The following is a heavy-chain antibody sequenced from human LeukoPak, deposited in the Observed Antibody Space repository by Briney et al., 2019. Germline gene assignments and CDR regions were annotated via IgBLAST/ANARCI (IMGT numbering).Heavy chain of an antibody. CDR2: IYHSGST. J-gene: IGHJ4*02. D-gene: IGHD5-12*01. Sequence: SETLSLTCAVSGGSISSSNWWSWVRQPPGKGLEWIGEIYHSGSTNYNPSLKSRVTISVDKSKNQFSLKLSSVTAADTAVYYCASGHVDIVATTDYYFDYWGQGTLVTVSS. CDR3: ASGHVDIVATTDYYFDY. CDR1: GGSISSSNW. V-gene: IGHV4-4*02.